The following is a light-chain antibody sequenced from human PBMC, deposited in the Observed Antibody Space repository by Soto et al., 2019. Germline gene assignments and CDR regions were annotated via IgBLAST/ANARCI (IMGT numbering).Light chain of an antibody. Sequence: ESVLTQSPGTLSLSPGERATLSCRASQSICTYLAWYQQKPGQAPRLLIYDASNRATGIPARFSGGGSGTDFTLTISSLEPEDFAVYYCQQRNPLTFGGGTKV. V-gene: IGKV3-11*01. J-gene: IGKJ4*01. CDR2: DAS. CDR1: QSICTY. CDR3: QQRNPLT.